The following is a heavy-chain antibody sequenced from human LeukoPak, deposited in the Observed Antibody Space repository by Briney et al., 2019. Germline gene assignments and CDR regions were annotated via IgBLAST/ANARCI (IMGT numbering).Heavy chain of an antibody. Sequence: GGSLRLSCAASGFTFSSYAMHWVRQAPGKGLEWVAVISYDGSNKYYADSVKGRFTISRDNSKNTLYLQMNSLRAEDTAVYYCARAHRYFDWLLDAYYFDYWGQGTLVTVSS. CDR3: ARAHRYFDWLLDAYYFDY. J-gene: IGHJ4*02. V-gene: IGHV3-30-3*01. D-gene: IGHD3-9*01. CDR2: ISYDGSNK. CDR1: GFTFSSYA.